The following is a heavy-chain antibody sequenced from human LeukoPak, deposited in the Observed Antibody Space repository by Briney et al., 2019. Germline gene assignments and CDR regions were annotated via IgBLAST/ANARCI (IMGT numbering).Heavy chain of an antibody. CDR2: ISYDGSNK. J-gene: IGHJ6*02. Sequence: GGSLRLSCAASGFTFSGYGMHWVRQAPGKGLEWVAVISYDGSNKYYADSVKGRFTISRDNSKNTLYLQMNSLRAEDTAVYYCAKDSTSYYYYGMDVWGQGTTVTVSS. CDR1: GFTFSGYG. V-gene: IGHV3-30*18. CDR3: AKDSTSYYYYGMDV.